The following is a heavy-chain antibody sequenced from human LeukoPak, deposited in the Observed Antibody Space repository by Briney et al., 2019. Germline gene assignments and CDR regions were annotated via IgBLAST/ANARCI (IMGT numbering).Heavy chain of an antibody. CDR3: ARDYPPD. V-gene: IGHV3-74*01. Sequence: GGSLRLSCAASGFTFSSYSMHWVRQAPGKGLVWVSRINSDGKTTSYADSVKGRFTISRGNAENTLFLQMNSLYAEDTAVYYCARDYPPDCGQGTLVTVSA. CDR1: GFTFSSYS. J-gene: IGHJ4*02. CDR2: INSDGKTT.